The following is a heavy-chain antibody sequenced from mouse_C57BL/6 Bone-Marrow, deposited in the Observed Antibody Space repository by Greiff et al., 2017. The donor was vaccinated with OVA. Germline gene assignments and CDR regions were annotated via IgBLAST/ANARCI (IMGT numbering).Heavy chain of an antibody. J-gene: IGHJ4*01. Sequence: EVKLVESGGGLVQPGGSMKLSCVASGFTFSNYWMNWVRQSPEKGLEWVAQIRLKSDNYATHYAESVKGRFTISRDDSKSSVYLQMNNLRAEDTGIYYSTGTYDGYYDYYAMDYWGQGTSVTVSS. CDR2: IRLKSDNYAT. CDR3: TGTYDGYYDYYAMDY. V-gene: IGHV6-3*01. CDR1: GFTFSNYW. D-gene: IGHD2-3*01.